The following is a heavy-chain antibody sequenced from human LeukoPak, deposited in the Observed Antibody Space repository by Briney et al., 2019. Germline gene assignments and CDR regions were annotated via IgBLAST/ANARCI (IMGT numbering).Heavy chain of an antibody. D-gene: IGHD1-26*01. J-gene: IGHJ4*02. CDR3: ARVRVSGSYLYYLDI. CDR1: GGSISSYH. Sequence: SETLSLTCTVSGGSISSYHWSWVRQPPGKGLEWMGNILPSGRTNYNPTLKSRVSISVDTSKNQFSLKLSSVTAEDTAVYYWARVRVSGSYLYYLDIWGQGTLVTVSS. V-gene: IGHV4-4*09. CDR2: ILPSGRT.